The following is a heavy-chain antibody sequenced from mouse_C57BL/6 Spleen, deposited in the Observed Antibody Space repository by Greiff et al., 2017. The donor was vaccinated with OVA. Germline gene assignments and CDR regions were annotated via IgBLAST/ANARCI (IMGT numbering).Heavy chain of an antibody. D-gene: IGHD3-3*01. CDR1: GYTFTSYW. V-gene: IGHV1-50*01. CDR2: IDPSDSYT. Sequence: QVQLQQSGAELVKPGASVKLSCKASGYTFTSYWMQWVKQRPGQGLEWIGEIDPSDSYTNYNQKFKGKATLTVDTSSSTAYMQLSSLTSEDSAVYYCARSGLENYFDYWGQGTTLTVSS. J-gene: IGHJ2*01. CDR3: ARSGLENYFDY.